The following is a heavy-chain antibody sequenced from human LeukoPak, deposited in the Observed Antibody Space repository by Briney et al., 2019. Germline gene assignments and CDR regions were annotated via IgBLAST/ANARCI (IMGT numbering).Heavy chain of an antibody. V-gene: IGHV3-23*01. CDR3: AKGLIEYSSSSDYYYMDV. CDR2: ISGSGGRT. D-gene: IGHD6-6*01. CDR1: GFTFSSYA. Sequence: GGSLRLSCAASGFTFSSYAMSWVRQAPRKGLEWVSAISGSGGRTYYADSVKGRFTISRDNSKNTLYLQMNSLRAEDTAVYYCAKGLIEYSSSSDYYYMDVWGKGTTVTVSS. J-gene: IGHJ6*03.